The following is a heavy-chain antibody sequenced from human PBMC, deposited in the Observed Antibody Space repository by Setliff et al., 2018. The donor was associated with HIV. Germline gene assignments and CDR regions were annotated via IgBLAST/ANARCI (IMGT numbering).Heavy chain of an antibody. J-gene: IGHJ6*02. CDR2: IYPSDSDT. Sequence: GESLKISCKASGYSFTGYWIGWVRQMPGKGLEWMGIIYPSDSDTRYSPSFQGQVTISADKSITTAYLQWSSLKASDTAMYYCARPSGPGHYYDYAMDVWGQGTTVTVSS. D-gene: IGHD1-1*01. V-gene: IGHV5-51*01. CDR1: GYSFTGYW. CDR3: ARPSGPGHYYDYAMDV.